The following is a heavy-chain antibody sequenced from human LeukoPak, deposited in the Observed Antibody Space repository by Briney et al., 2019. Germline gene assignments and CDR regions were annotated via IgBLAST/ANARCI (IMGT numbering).Heavy chain of an antibody. D-gene: IGHD3-22*01. Sequence: SVKVSCKASGGTFSSYAISWVRQAPGQGLEWMGRIIPILGIANYAQKLQGRVTMTTDTSTSTAYMELSSLRSEDTAVYYCARITKNYYDSSGDGNYFDYWGQGTLVTVSS. J-gene: IGHJ4*02. CDR2: IIPILGIA. CDR3: ARITKNYYDSSGDGNYFDY. CDR1: GGTFSSYA. V-gene: IGHV1-69*04.